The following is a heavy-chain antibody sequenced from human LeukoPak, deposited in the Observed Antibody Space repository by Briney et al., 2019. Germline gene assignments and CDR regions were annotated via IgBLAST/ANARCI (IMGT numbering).Heavy chain of an antibody. Sequence: GASVKVSCKASGYTLSVYYMHWVRQAPGQGLEWMGWINPDSGGTNYAQNFQGRVTMTRDTSISTACVELSRLRSDDTAVYYCARDRASYDYVWGSYPPPYYFDYWGQGTLVTVSS. CDR2: INPDSGGT. J-gene: IGHJ4*02. CDR1: GYTLSVYY. V-gene: IGHV1-2*02. CDR3: ARDRASYDYVWGSYPPPYYFDY. D-gene: IGHD3-16*02.